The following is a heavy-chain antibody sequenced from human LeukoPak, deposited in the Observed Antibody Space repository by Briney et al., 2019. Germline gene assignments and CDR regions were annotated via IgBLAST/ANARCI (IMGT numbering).Heavy chain of an antibody. CDR1: GGSISSSSYY. CDR2: IYYSGST. Sequence: SETLSLTCTVSGGSISSSSYYWGWIRQPPGKGLEWIGSIYYSGSTYYNPSLKSRVTISVDTSKNQFSLKLSSVTAADTAVYYCARYPPGDWNYGAFDIWGQGTVVTVSS. V-gene: IGHV4-39*01. CDR3: ARYPPGDWNYGAFDI. J-gene: IGHJ3*02. D-gene: IGHD1-7*01.